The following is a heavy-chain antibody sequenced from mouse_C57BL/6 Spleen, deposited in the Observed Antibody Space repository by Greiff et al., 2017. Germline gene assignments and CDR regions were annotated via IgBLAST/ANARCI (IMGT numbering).Heavy chain of an antibody. Sequence: VQLQQPGAELVKPGASVKLSCKASGYTFTSYWMQWVKQRPGQGLEWIGEIDPSDSYTNYNQKFKGKATLTVDTSSSTAYMQLSSLTSEDSAVYYCARWKAQATSYWGQGTTLTVSS. V-gene: IGHV1-50*01. J-gene: IGHJ2*01. D-gene: IGHD3-2*02. CDR2: IDPSDSYT. CDR3: ARWKAQATSY. CDR1: GYTFTSYW.